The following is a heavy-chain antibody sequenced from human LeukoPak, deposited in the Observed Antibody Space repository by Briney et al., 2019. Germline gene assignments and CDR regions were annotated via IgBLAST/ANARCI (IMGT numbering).Heavy chain of an antibody. CDR3: AKNGPRNNYYYFDY. V-gene: IGHV3-23*01. CDR2: ITGSGGST. D-gene: IGHD1/OR15-1a*01. Sequence: PGGSLRLSCTASGFTFSSYAMSWVRQAPGKGPEWVSAITGSGGSTYYADSVKGRFTISRDNSKNTLSLQMSSLRAEDTALYYCAKNGPRNNYYYFDYWGQGTLVTVSS. J-gene: IGHJ4*02. CDR1: GFTFSSYA.